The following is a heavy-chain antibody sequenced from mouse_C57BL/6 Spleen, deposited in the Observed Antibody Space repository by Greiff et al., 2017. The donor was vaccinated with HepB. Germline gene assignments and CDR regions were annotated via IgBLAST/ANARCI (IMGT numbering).Heavy chain of an antibody. Sequence: EVHLVESGEGLVKPGGSLKLSCAASGFTFSSYAMSWVRQTPEKRLEWVAYISSGGDYIYYAETVKGRFTISRDNARNTLYLQMSSLKSEDTAMYYCTRDFDGPFAYWGQGTLVTVSA. CDR1: GFTFSSYA. D-gene: IGHD2-3*01. V-gene: IGHV5-9-1*02. J-gene: IGHJ3*01. CDR2: ISSGGDYI. CDR3: TRDFDGPFAY.